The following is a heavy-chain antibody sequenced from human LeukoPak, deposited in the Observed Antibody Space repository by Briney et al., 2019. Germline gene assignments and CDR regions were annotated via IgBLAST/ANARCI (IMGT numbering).Heavy chain of an antibody. CDR2: INPNSGGT. V-gene: IGHV1-2*02. Sequence: ASVKVSCKASGYTFTGYYMHWVRQAPGQGLEWMGWINPNSGGTDYAQKFQGRVTMTRDTSITTAYMELSRLRFDDTAIYYCARRSRSSSLGDCFDPWGQGTLVTVSS. CDR3: ARRSRSSSLGDCFDP. CDR1: GYTFTGYY. J-gene: IGHJ5*02. D-gene: IGHD6-13*01.